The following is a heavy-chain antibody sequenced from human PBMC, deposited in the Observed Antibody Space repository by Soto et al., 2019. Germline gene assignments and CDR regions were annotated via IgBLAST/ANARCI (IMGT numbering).Heavy chain of an antibody. Sequence: QVQLQESGPGLAKPSGTLSLTCAVSGGSITSSNWWSWVRQSPRKGLEWVGEIFHNGSTNYNPSLKSRVTMSVDRSKNQFSLDLRSVTAADTAVYYCARARGAIFGVVIRNWFDPWGQGTLVTVSS. CDR2: IFHNGST. CDR3: ARARGAIFGVVIRNWFDP. D-gene: IGHD3-3*01. J-gene: IGHJ5*02. CDR1: GGSITSSNW. V-gene: IGHV4-4*02.